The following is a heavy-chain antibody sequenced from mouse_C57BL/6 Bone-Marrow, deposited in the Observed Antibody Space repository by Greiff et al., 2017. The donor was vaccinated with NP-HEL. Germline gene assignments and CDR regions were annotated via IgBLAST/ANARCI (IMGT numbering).Heavy chain of an antibody. D-gene: IGHD2-13*01. CDR1: GFSLTSYA. V-gene: IGHV2-9-1*01. CDR2: IWTGGGT. CDR3: AREGCGDYVDYAMDY. Sequence: QVQLQQSGPGLVAPSQSLSITCTVSGFSLTSYAISWVRQPPGKGLEWLGVIWTGGGTNYNSALKSRLSISKDNSKSQVFLKMNSLQTDDTARYYCAREGCGDYVDYAMDYWGRGTSVTVSS. J-gene: IGHJ4*01.